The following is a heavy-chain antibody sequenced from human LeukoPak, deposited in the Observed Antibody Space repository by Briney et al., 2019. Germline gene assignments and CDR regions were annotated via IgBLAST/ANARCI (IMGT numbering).Heavy chain of an antibody. CDR2: IYYIRNT. D-gene: IGHD1-26*01. V-gene: IGHV4-61*08. Sequence: SETLSLTCTVSGGSVGSAGYYWSWIRQPPGGGLEWIGYIYYIRNTNYNPSLKSRVTMSLDPAKNQFSLKLNSVTAADTAVYYCARTQSQSGSYRYYFGYWGQGTLVTVSS. CDR1: GGSVGSAGYY. J-gene: IGHJ4*02. CDR3: ARTQSQSGSYRYYFGY.